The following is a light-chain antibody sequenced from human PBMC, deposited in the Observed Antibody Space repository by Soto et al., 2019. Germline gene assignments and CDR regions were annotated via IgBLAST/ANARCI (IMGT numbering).Light chain of an antibody. CDR3: QQSYSTLTWT. CDR1: QGIRND. V-gene: IGKV1-39*01. Sequence: IQMTQSPSSLSASVGDRVTITCRASQGIRNDLDWFQQKPGKAPKLLIYAASSLQSGVPSRFSGSGSGTDFTLTISSLQPEDFATYYCQQSYSTLTWTFGQGTKVDIK. CDR2: AAS. J-gene: IGKJ1*01.